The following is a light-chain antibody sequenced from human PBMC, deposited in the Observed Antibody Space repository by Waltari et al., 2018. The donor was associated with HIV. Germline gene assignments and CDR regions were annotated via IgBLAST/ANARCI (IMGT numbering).Light chain of an antibody. CDR3: CSYAGSSTFWV. J-gene: IGLJ3*02. CDR1: SSDVGSYNL. CDR2: EGS. V-gene: IGLV2-23*01. Sequence: QSALTQPASVSGSPGQSITIPCTGTSSDVGSYNLVSWYQQHPGKAPKLMMYEGSKRPSGVSNRFSGSKSGNTASLTISGLQAEDEADYYCCSYAGSSTFWVFGGGTKLTVL.